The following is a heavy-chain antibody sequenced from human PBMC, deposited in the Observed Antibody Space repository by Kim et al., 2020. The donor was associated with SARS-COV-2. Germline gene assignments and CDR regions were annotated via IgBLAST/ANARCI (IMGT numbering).Heavy chain of an antibody. CDR2: INYSGRT. D-gene: IGHD1-1*01. Sequence: SETLSLTCAVYGDSFNDHYWSWIRQPPGKGLEWIGEINYSGRTNYNPSLKSRVTISQDTSKNQFSLKLSSVTAADTAVYYCARKRLERSSFDPWGQGTLVTVSS. V-gene: IGHV4-34*01. J-gene: IGHJ5*02. CDR1: GDSFNDHY. CDR3: ARKRLERSSFDP.